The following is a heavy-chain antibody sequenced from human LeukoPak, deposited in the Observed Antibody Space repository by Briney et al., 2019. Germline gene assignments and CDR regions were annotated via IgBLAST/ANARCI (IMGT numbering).Heavy chain of an antibody. CDR2: ISGSGDNT. J-gene: IGHJ4*02. V-gene: IGHV3-23*01. Sequence: GGSLRLSCAASGFTFSSYAMSWVRQAPGKGLEWVSGISGSGDNTYYADSVKGRFTISRDNSKNTLYLQMNSLRAEDTAVYYCARDISFDYWGQGTLVTVSS. D-gene: IGHD3-3*02. CDR3: ARDISFDY. CDR1: GFTFSSYA.